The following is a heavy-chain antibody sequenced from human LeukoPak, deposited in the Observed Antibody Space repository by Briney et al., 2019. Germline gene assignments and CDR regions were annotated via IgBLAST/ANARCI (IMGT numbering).Heavy chain of an antibody. Sequence: SETLSLTCTVSGGSISSYYWSWIRQPPGKGLEWIGTHSHSGSAYYNPSLRSRTTMSLDTSENQLSLKLYSVTAADTAIYYCARYQTGTMFAVWGQGTLVTISS. CDR1: GGSISSYY. CDR2: HSHSGSA. D-gene: IGHD1/OR15-1a*01. J-gene: IGHJ4*02. CDR3: ARYQTGTMFAV. V-gene: IGHV4-59*10.